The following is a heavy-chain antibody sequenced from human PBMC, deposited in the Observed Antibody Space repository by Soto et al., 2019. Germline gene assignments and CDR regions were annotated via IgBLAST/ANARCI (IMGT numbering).Heavy chain of an antibody. CDR3: ARRPSNFYMDV. CDR2: IYYSGST. V-gene: IGHV4-59*08. CDR1: GGSISSYY. Sequence: SETLSLTCTVSGGSISSYYWSWVRQPPGKGLEWIGYIYYSGSTKSNPSLKSRVTISVDTSKNQFSLNLSSVTAADTAVYYCARRPSNFYMDVWGKGTTVTVSS. J-gene: IGHJ6*03.